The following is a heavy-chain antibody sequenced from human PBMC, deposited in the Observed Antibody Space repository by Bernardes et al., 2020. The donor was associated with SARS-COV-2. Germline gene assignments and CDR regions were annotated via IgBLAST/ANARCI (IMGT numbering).Heavy chain of an antibody. J-gene: IGHJ4*02. CDR3: ARSPFSITFGGVIVMGVFDY. V-gene: IGHV3-48*02. CDR2: ISSSSSTI. CDR1: GFTFSSYS. D-gene: IGHD3-16*02. Sequence: GGSLRLSCAASGFTFSSYSMNWVRQAPGKGLEWVSYISSSSSTIYYADSVKGRFTISRDNAKNSLYLQMNSLRDEDTAVYYCARSPFSITFGGVIVMGVFDYWGQGTLVTVSS.